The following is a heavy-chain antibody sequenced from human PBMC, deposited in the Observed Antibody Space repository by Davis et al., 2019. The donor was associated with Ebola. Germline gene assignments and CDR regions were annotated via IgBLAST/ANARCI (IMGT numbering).Heavy chain of an antibody. CDR1: GYTFTGYY. D-gene: IGHD1-26*01. CDR2: INPNSGGT. V-gene: IGHV1-2*02. Sequence: ASVKVSCKASGYTFTGYYMHWVRQAPGQGLEWMGWINPNSGGTNYAQKFQGRVTMTRDPSISTAYMELSRLRSDDTAVYYWARGVGSVDPHDAYDIWGQGTMVTVSS. CDR3: ARGVGSVDPHDAYDI. J-gene: IGHJ3*02.